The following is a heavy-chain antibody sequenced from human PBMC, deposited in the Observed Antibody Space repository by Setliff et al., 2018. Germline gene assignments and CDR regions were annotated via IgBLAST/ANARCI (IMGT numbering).Heavy chain of an antibody. J-gene: IGHJ5*02. D-gene: IGHD3-16*02. V-gene: IGHV4-34*01. CDR1: AGSLSDYY. Sequence: PSETLSLTCGGYAGSLSDYYWSWIRQPPGKGLEWIGEINQSGSTTYNPSLKGRVTISMDTSKNQFSLKLTSVTAADTAVYYCARALPLGFRSALIPWGQGTLVTVSS. CDR2: INQSGST. CDR3: ARALPLGFRSALIP.